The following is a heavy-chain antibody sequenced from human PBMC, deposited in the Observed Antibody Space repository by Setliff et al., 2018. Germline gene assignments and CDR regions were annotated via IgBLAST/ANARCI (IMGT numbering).Heavy chain of an antibody. Sequence: GESLKISCAASGFTFSTYRMHWVRQAPGKGLEWVVVIWDDGGNKYHADSVKGRFTISRDNSKNTLYLQMNSLRPEDTAVYYCARTCSGSGCYAGLESWGQGTPVTVSS. J-gene: IGHJ4*02. V-gene: IGHV3-33*08. CDR1: GFTFSTYR. CDR3: ARTCSGSGCYAGLES. CDR2: IWDDGGNK. D-gene: IGHD2-15*01.